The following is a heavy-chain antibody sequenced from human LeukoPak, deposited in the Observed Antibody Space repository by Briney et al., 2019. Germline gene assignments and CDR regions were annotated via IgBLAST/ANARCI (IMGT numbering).Heavy chain of an antibody. CDR1: GFTFDDHA. CDR3: ASQTKHYDGSGSYWSAFDI. V-gene: IGHV3-43*02. D-gene: IGHD3-10*01. J-gene: IGHJ3*02. Sequence: AGGSLRLSCAASGFTFDDHAMHWVRQAPGQGLEWVCLSGNDGSTKYEDSVKGRFTISRDSSKTSLYLEMNSLRTEDTALYHCASQTKHYDGSGSYWSAFDIWGQETMVIVSS. CDR2: SGNDGST.